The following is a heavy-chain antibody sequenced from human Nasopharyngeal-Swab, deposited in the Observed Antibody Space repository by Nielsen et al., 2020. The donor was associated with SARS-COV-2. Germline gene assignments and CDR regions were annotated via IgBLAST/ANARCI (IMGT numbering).Heavy chain of an antibody. CDR2: INHSGST. J-gene: IGHJ5*02. CDR3: ARDYDYYDSSGNSNWFDP. CDR1: GGSFSGYY. V-gene: IGHV4-34*01. Sequence: SETLSLTCAVYGGSFSGYYWSWIRQPSGKGLEWIGEINHSGSTNYNPSLKSRVTMSVDTSKNQFSLKLSSVTAADTAVYYCARDYDYYDSSGNSNWFDPWGQGTLVTVSS. D-gene: IGHD3-22*01.